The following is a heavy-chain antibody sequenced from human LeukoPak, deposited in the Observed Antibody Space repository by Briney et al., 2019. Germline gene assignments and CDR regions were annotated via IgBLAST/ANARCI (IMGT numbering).Heavy chain of an antibody. CDR1: GGSISSYY. Sequence: SETLSLTCTVSGGSISSYYWSWIRQPPGKGLEWIGYINYSGSTNYNPSLKSRVTISVDTSKNQFSLKLNSVTAADTAVYYCARRRADYGYSSSWYVEYYFDYWGQGTLVTVSS. V-gene: IGHV4-59*08. CDR2: INYSGST. J-gene: IGHJ4*02. CDR3: ARRRADYGYSSSWYVEYYFDY. D-gene: IGHD6-13*01.